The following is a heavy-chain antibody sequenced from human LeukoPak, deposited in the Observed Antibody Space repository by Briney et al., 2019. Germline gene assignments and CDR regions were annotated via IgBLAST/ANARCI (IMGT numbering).Heavy chain of an antibody. CDR3: ARDNGVVHGVYYMDV. CDR1: GFTFSNYW. J-gene: IGHJ6*03. D-gene: IGHD3-3*01. V-gene: IGHV3-7*01. Sequence: GGSLRLSCAASGFTFSNYWTTWVRQAPGKGLEWVADIKQDGSEKLYVNSVRGRFTISRDNAKMSLFLQMNSLRAEDTAVYYCARDNGVVHGVYYMDVWGKGTTVTVS. CDR2: IKQDGSEK.